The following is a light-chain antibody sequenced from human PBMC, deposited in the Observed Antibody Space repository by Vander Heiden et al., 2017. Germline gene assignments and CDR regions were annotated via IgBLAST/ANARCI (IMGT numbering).Light chain of an antibody. CDR3: QQRSNWWT. CDR2: RAS. CDR1: QSVSTN. Sequence: EAVLTQSPATLSLSPGDTATLSCRASQSVSTNVAWYQQRPGQAPRLLIYRASSRATGIPARFSGSGSGTDFTLTISSLEPEDFAVYYCQQRSNWWTFGQGTKVEIK. J-gene: IGKJ1*01. V-gene: IGKV3-11*01.